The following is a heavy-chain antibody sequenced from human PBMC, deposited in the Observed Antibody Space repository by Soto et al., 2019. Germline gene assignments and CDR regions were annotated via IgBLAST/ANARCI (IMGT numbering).Heavy chain of an antibody. V-gene: IGHV3-21*01. J-gene: IGHJ6*02. D-gene: IGHD1-7*01. CDR3: ARDLRGTYGMDV. Sequence: PGGSLRLSCAASGFTFSSYSMNWVRQAPGKGLEWVSSISSSSSYIYYADSVKGRFTISRDHAKNSLYLQMNSLRAEDTAVYYCARDLRGTYGMDVWGQGTTVTVSS. CDR1: GFTFSSYS. CDR2: ISSSSSYI.